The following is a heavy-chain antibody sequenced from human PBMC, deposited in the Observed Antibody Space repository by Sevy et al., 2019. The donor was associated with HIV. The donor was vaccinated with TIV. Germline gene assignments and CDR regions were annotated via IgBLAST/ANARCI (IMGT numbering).Heavy chain of an antibody. D-gene: IGHD3-10*01. V-gene: IGHV3-23*01. Sequence: GGCLRLSCAASGFTFSSYAMSWVRQAPGKGLEWLSAISGSGGSTYYADSVKGRFTISRDNSKNRLYLQMNSLRAEDTAVYYCTAKFGELPTPYYYYGMDVWGQGTPVTVSS. CDR2: ISGSGGST. CDR1: GFTFSSYA. CDR3: TAKFGELPTPYYYYGMDV. J-gene: IGHJ6*02.